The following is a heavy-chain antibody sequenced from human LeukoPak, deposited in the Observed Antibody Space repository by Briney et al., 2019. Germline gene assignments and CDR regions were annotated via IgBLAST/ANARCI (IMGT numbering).Heavy chain of an antibody. CDR2: ISGSGGHT. CDR3: AKDREDSAMISGVFDL. Sequence: GGSLRLSCAASGFTFSSYAMTWVRQAPGKGLEWLSGISGSGGHTYNADSVEGRFTISRDNSKNTVSLQLSSLRVEDTAVYFCAKDREDSAMISGVFDLWGRGTMVTVSS. J-gene: IGHJ2*01. D-gene: IGHD5-18*01. CDR1: GFTFSSYA. V-gene: IGHV3-23*01.